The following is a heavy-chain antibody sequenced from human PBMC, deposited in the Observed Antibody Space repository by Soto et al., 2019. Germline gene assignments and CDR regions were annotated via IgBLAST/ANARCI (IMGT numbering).Heavy chain of an antibody. J-gene: IGHJ3*02. CDR3: TRDPTTTVTTYAFDI. CDR1: EFTLIGNY. CDR2: IYADGRT. V-gene: IGHV3-66*01. D-gene: IGHD4-17*01. Sequence: EVQLVESGGGLVQPGGSLRLSCVASEFTLIGNYMSWVRQSPGKGLEWVSVIYADGRTFYADSVKDRFTISRDYSKNTLYLQMNSLRAEDTAVYYSTRDPTTTVTTYAFDIWGQGTMVTVSS.